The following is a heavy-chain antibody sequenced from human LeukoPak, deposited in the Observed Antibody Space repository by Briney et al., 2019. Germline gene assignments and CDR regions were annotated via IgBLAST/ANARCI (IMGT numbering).Heavy chain of an antibody. CDR1: GFTFSSYW. V-gene: IGHV4-34*01. J-gene: IGHJ5*02. CDR2: INHSGST. Sequence: GSLRLSCAASGFTFSSYWMSWIRQPPGKELEWIGEINHSGSTNYNPSLKSRVTISVDTSKNQFSLKLSSVTAADTAVYYCARLRYFDFDPWGQGTLVTVSS. D-gene: IGHD3-9*01. CDR3: ARLRYFDFDP.